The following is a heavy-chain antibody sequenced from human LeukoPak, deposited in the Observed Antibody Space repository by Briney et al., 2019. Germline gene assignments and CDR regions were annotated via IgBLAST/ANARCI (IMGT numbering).Heavy chain of an antibody. J-gene: IGHJ4*02. V-gene: IGHV3-7*04. CDR3: ARGDAFSGDH. Sequence: GGSLRLSCAASGFTFRNFWMSCVRQAPGRGLEWVANIHPEGNEKYHVESVKGRFTISRDNAKSSLFLQMNGLRAEDTAVYYCARGDAFSGDHWGQGTLVTVSS. CDR1: GFTFRNFW. CDR2: IHPEGNEK.